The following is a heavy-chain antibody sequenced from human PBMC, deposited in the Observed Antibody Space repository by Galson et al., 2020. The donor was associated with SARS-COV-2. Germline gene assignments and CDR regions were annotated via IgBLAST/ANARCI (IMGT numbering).Heavy chain of an antibody. D-gene: IGHD4-4*01. Sequence: ETSETLSLTCTVSGGSISTNNYYWGWIRQPPGKGLEWIGSIYYSGSTYYNPSLKSRVTISVDTSKNQFSLKVSSVTAADTAVYYCARAYGDDYKWRGWYCDLWGRGTLVTVSS. V-gene: IGHV4-39*01. J-gene: IGHJ2*01. CDR2: IYYSGST. CDR3: ARAYGDDYKWRGWYCDL. CDR1: GGSISTNNYY.